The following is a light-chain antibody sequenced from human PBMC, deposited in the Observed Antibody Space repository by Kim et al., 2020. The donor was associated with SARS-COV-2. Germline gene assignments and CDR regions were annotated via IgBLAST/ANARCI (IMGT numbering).Light chain of an antibody. Sequence: DIQMTQSPSSLSASVGDRVTITCQASQDISNHLNWYQQKPGKAPQLLIYDTSNLETGVPSRFSGSGSGTDFTFTITSLQPEDVATYYCQQYDNLSLTFGGGTKVDIK. CDR1: QDISNH. CDR3: QQYDNLSLT. V-gene: IGKV1-33*01. CDR2: DTS. J-gene: IGKJ4*01.